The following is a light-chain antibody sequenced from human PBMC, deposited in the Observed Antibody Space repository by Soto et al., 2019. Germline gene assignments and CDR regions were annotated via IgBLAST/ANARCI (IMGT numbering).Light chain of an antibody. V-gene: IGKV3-15*01. CDR3: QQYGDWPLT. Sequence: EIVLTQSPATLSVSPGERATLSCRASQSVGNNFAWYQQKPGQAPRLLIFGTSTRATGVPARFGGSGSGTEFTLTPSGLPSEDFAVYYCQQYGDWPLTYGGGEKVEIE. CDR2: GTS. J-gene: IGKJ4*01. CDR1: QSVGNN.